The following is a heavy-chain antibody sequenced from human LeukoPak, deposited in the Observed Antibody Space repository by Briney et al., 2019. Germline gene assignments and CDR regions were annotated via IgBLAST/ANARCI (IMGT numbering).Heavy chain of an antibody. Sequence: PGGSLRLSCAASGFTFSSYNMNWVRQAPGKGLEWVSSISISSTYIYYADSVKGRFTISRDNAKNSLYLQMNSLRAEDTAVYYCARDPYCSSTSCHFDYWGQGTLVTVSS. CDR3: ARDPYCSSTSCHFDY. CDR2: ISISSTYI. J-gene: IGHJ4*02. V-gene: IGHV3-21*01. D-gene: IGHD2-2*01. CDR1: GFTFSSYN.